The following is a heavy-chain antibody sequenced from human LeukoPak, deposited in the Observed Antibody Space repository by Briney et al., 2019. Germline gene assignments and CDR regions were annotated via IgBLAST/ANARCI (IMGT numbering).Heavy chain of an antibody. J-gene: IGHJ4*02. D-gene: IGHD5-18*01. CDR2: ISSSSSYT. CDR1: GFTFSDYY. Sequence: GGSLRLSCAASGFTFSDYYMSWIRQAPGKGLEWASYISSSSSYTNYADSVKGRFTISRDNAKNSLYLQMNSLRAEDTAVYYCARDERERGYSYGLYYFDYWGQGTLVTVSS. V-gene: IGHV3-11*06. CDR3: ARDERERGYSYGLYYFDY.